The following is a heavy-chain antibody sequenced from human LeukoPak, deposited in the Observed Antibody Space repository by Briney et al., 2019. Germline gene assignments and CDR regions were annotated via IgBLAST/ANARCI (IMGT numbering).Heavy chain of an antibody. Sequence: QTGGSLRLSCVVSGFTVTGYSMHWVRQAPGTGLEWVAVMSYDGTNKYYADSVKGRFTISRDNSKNTLYLQMNNLRAQDTAVYYCARAGGITMIREVKDLNAFDIWGQGTMVTVSS. J-gene: IGHJ3*02. CDR1: GFTVTGYS. CDR2: MSYDGTNK. D-gene: IGHD3-22*01. CDR3: ARAGGITMIREVKDLNAFDI. V-gene: IGHV3-30-3*01.